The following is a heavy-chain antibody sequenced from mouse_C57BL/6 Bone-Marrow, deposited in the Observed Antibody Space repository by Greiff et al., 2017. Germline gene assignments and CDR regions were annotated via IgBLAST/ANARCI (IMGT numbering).Heavy chain of an antibody. D-gene: IGHD2-5*01. CDR3: ASYYSNELGY. J-gene: IGHJ2*01. Sequence: QVQLQQSGPELVKPGASVKISCKASGYSFTSYYIHWVKQRPGQGLEWIGWIYPGSGNTKYNEKFKGKATLTADTSSSTAYMQLSSLTSEDSAVYYCASYYSNELGYWGQGTTLTVSS. V-gene: IGHV1-66*01. CDR2: IYPGSGNT. CDR1: GYSFTSYY.